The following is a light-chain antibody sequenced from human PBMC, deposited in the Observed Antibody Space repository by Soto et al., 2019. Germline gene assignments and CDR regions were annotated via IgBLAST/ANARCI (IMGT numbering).Light chain of an antibody. Sequence: DLQMTQSPSTLSASVGDRVTITCRASQSISSWLAWYQQKPGKAPKLLIQKASSLESGVPSRFSVSACGTQASITVISLQPDAFATYYCQLYSIFSLSFRGGTKVEIK. J-gene: IGKJ4*01. CDR1: QSISSW. CDR3: QLYSIFSLS. CDR2: KAS. V-gene: IGKV1-5*03.